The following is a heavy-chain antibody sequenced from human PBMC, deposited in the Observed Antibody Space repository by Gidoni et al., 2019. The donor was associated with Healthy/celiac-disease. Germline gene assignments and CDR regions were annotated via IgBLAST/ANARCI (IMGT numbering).Heavy chain of an antibody. CDR2: IYHSGST. CDR3: ARVSPAVPAALAWFDP. Sequence: QVQLQESGPGLVKPSETLSLPCAVSGYSISSRYYWGWIRQPPGKGLEWIGSIYHSGSTYYNPSLKSRVTISVDTSKNQFSLKRSSVTAADTAVYYCARVSPAVPAALAWFDPWGQGTLVTVSS. D-gene: IGHD2-2*01. J-gene: IGHJ5*02. V-gene: IGHV4-38-2*01. CDR1: GYSISSRYY.